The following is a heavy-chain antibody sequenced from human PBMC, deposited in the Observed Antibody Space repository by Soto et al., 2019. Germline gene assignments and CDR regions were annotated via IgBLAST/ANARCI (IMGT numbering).Heavy chain of an antibody. D-gene: IGHD6-13*01. CDR2: MNPNSDNP. CDR3: ARGGQARIPAAGTPY. V-gene: IGHV1-8*01. CDR1: GYTFTSYD. J-gene: IGHJ4*02. Sequence: QVQLVQSGAEVKKPGASVKVSCKASGYTFTSYDINWVRQATGQGLEWMGWMNPNSDNPGYAQKFQGRVTMTRDTSISTAYMELSSLRSEDTAVYYCARGGQARIPAAGTPYWGQGTLVTVSS.